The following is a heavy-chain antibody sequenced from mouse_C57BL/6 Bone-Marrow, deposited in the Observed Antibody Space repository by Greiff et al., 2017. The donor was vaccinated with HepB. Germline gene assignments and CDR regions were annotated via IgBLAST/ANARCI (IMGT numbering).Heavy chain of an antibody. CDR2: IDPENGDT. Sequence: EVQVVESGAELVRPGASVKLSCTASGFNIKDDYMHWVKQRPEQGLEWIGWIDPENGDTEYASKFQGKATITADTSSNTAYLQLSSLTSEDTAVYYCTTDGSSYEDDYWGQGTTLTVSS. CDR1: GFNIKDDY. D-gene: IGHD1-1*01. CDR3: TTDGSSYEDDY. V-gene: IGHV14-4*01. J-gene: IGHJ2*01.